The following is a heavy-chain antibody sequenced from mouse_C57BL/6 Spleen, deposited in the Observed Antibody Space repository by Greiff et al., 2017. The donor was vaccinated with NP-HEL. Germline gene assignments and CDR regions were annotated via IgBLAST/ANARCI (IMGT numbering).Heavy chain of an antibody. J-gene: IGHJ2*01. CDR3: ARGRDLSGYYFDY. CDR1: GYSITSGYY. CDR2: ISYDCSN. Sequence: VQLKQSGPGLVKPSQSLSLTCSVTGYSITSGYYWTWIRQIPGNKLEWMGYISYDCSNNYNPSLTNRIAITRDTSKNQFFLKLNSVTTEETATYYCARGRDLSGYYFDYWGHGTTLTVSS. D-gene: IGHD3-2*02. V-gene: IGHV3-6*01.